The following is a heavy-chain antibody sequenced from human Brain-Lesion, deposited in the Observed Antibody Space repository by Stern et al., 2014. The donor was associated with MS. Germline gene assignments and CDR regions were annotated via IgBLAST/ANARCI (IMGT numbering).Heavy chain of an antibody. D-gene: IGHD5-12*01. CDR2: IFPRDSNT. CDR1: GYLFDDYW. J-gene: IGHJ4*02. V-gene: IGHV5-51*04. CDR3: ARSPATPSGYDRFDY. Sequence: EVQLVESGAEVKKPGESLKISCEASGYLFDDYWIGWVRQMSGRGLELVAIIFPRDSNTRYRPSVQGPAPISADKPLSTASFQRSSLKPSATAIYSCARSPATPSGYDRFDYWGQGALVTVSS.